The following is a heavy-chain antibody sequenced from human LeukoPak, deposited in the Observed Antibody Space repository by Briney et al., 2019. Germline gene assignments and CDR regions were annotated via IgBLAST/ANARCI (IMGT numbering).Heavy chain of an antibody. D-gene: IGHD3-22*01. J-gene: IGHJ5*02. CDR2: ISSGSSYM. V-gene: IGHV3-21*01. CDR1: GFTFSRYS. Sequence: GGSLRLSCAASGFTFSRYSMNWVRQAPGEGLEWVSSISSGSSYMYYADSVKGRFTISRDNAKNSLYLQMNSLRAKDTAVYYCARDYYDSSGSSWFDPWGQGTLVTVSS. CDR3: ARDYYDSSGSSWFDP.